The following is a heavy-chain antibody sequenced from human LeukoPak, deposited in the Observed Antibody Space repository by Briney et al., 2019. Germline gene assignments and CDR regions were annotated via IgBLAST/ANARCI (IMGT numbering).Heavy chain of an antibody. Sequence: GESLKISCKGSGYSFTTYWIGWVRQVPGKGLERMGIIYPGDSDTRYSPSFQGQVTISADTSISTAYMDLSRLRSDDTAVYYCARELGTLDPLRKFDNWGQGTLVTVSS. J-gene: IGHJ4*02. V-gene: IGHV5-51*01. D-gene: IGHD3-16*01. CDR3: ARELGTLDPLRKFDN. CDR2: IYPGDSDT. CDR1: GYSFTTYW.